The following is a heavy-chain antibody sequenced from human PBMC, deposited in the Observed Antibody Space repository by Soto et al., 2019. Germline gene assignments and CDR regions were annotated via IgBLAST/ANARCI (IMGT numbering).Heavy chain of an antibody. V-gene: IGHV3-7*05. CDR2: IKQDGSEK. D-gene: IGHD2-2*01. CDR1: GFTFSSYW. Sequence: EVQLLESGGGLVQSGGSLRLSCAASGFTFSSYWISWVRQGPGKGPEWVANIKQDGSEKYYVDSVKGRFTISRDNAKNSLYLQMTSLRAEDTAVYHCAKSLPAIPGDSWGQGTLVTVSS. J-gene: IGHJ4*02. CDR3: AKSLPAIPGDS.